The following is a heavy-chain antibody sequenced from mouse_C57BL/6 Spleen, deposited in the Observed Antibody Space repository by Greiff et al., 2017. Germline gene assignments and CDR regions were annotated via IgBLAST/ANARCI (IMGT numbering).Heavy chain of an antibody. D-gene: IGHD1-1*01. Sequence: VKLLESGPELVKPGASVKISCKASGYAFSSSWMNWVKQRPGKGLEWLGRIYPGDGDTNYNGKFKGKATLTADKSSSTAYMQLSSLTSEDSAVYFCARSPFTTVVASDYWGQGTTLTVSS. V-gene: IGHV1-82*01. J-gene: IGHJ2*01. CDR1: GYAFSSSW. CDR2: IYPGDGDT. CDR3: ARSPFTTVVASDY.